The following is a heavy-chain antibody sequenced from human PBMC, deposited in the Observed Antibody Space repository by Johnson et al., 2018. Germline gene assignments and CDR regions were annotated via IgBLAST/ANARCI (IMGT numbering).Heavy chain of an antibody. CDR2: ISYDGSNK. CDR1: GFTFSSYA. CDR3: ARDMVRGVIITNYYYYYMDV. D-gene: IGHD3-10*01. V-gene: IGHV3-30-3*01. J-gene: IGHJ6*03. Sequence: QVQLVQSGGGVVQPGRSLRLSCAASGFTFSSYAMHWVRQAPGKGLEWVAVISYDGSNKYYADSVKGRFTISGDNSKNTLYLKMNSLRAEDTAVYYCARDMVRGVIITNYYYYYMDVWGKGTTVTVSS.